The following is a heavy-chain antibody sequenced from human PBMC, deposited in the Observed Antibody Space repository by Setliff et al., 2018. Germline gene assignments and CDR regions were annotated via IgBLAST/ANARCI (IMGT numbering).Heavy chain of an antibody. CDR2: ISYDGSNK. CDR1: GLTFRSYG. J-gene: IGHJ2*01. CDR3: ARAEVPDYWYFDL. V-gene: IGHV3-30-3*01. Sequence: GGSLRLSCAASGLTFRSYGFHWVRQAPGKGLEWVAVISYDGSNKYYADSVKGRFTISRDNSKNTLYLQMNSLRAEDTAVYYCARAEVPDYWYFDLWGRGTLVTVSS.